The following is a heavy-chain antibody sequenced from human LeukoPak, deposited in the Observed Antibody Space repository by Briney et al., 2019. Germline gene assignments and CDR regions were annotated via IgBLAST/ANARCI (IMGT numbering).Heavy chain of an antibody. D-gene: IGHD2-2*01. J-gene: IGHJ6*03. CDR2: ISTSSSSI. CDR1: GFTFSSYS. Sequence: GGSLRLSCAASGFTFSSYSMNWVRQAPGKGLEWVSYISTSSSSIYYADSVKGRFTISRDNAKNSLYLQMNSLRAEDTAVYYCAREISGDIVVVPAAKLTQKYSYYYMDVWAKGPRSPSP. V-gene: IGHV3-48*01. CDR3: AREISGDIVVVPAAKLTQKYSYYYMDV.